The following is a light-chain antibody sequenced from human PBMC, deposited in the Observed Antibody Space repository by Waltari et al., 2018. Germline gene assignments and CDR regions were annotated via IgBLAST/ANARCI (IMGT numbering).Light chain of an antibody. CDR1: KAIRNE. CDR2: AAS. J-gene: IGKJ2*03. CDR3: LQDNNYPLS. Sequence: AVQMTQSPSSLSASVGDTVTITCRASKAIRNELGWYQQKPGKAPKLLIYAASRLQSGVPSRFSGSGSGTDFSLTISSLQPEDFATYYCLQDNNYPLSFGLGTKLEIK. V-gene: IGKV1-6*01.